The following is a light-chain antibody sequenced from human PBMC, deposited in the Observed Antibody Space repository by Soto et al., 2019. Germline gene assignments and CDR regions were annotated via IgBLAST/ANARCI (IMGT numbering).Light chain of an antibody. J-gene: IGLJ3*02. Sequence: QSALTQPASVSGSPGQSIIISCSGTTSDVGGYDVVSWYQQHPGKAPKLMIFEVNQRPSGVSDRFSGSKSGNTASLTISGLQAGDEADYYCCSFAGSSTFWVFGGGTKVTVL. V-gene: IGLV2-23*02. CDR2: EVN. CDR1: TSDVGGYDV. CDR3: CSFAGSSTFWV.